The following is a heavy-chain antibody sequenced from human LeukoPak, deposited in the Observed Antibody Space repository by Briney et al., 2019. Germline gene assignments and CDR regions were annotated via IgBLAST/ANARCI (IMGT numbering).Heavy chain of an antibody. D-gene: IGHD1/OR15-1a*01. Sequence: SETLSLTCTVSGGSIRTNSYYWGWIRQPPGKGLEWIGCIYYSGSTYYNSSLKSRVTISIDTSKNQFSLKLNSVTAADTAIYYCARDEQGTRSDYWGQGTLVTVAS. CDR1: GGSIRTNSYY. CDR3: ARDEQGTRSDY. V-gene: IGHV4-39*07. J-gene: IGHJ4*02. CDR2: IYYSGST.